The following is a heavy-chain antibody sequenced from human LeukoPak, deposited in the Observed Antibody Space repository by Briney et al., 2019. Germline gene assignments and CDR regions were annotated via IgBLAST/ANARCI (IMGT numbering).Heavy chain of an antibody. Sequence: GGSLRLSCAASGFTVSSNYMSWVRQAPGKGLEWVSVIYSGGSTYYADSVKGRFTISRDNYKNTLYLQMNSLRAEDTAVYYCARDVREDYDFWSGRLYHFGTYMDVWGKETTVTVSS. CDR3: ARDVREDYDFWSGRLYHFGTYMDV. CDR1: GFTVSSNY. D-gene: IGHD3-3*01. J-gene: IGHJ6*03. V-gene: IGHV3-66*02. CDR2: IYSGGST.